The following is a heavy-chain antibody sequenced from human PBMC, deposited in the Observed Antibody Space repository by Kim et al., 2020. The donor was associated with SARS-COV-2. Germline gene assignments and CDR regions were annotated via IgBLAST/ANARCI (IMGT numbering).Heavy chain of an antibody. Sequence: STNYNPSLKSRVTISVDTSKNQFSLKLSSVTAADTAVYYCARDSGIGNDYWGQGTLVTVSS. CDR2: ST. CDR3: ARDSGIGNDY. V-gene: IGHV4-59*01. J-gene: IGHJ4*02. D-gene: IGHD1-26*01.